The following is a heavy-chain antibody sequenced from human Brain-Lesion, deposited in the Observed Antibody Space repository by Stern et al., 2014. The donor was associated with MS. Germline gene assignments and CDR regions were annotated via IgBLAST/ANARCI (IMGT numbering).Heavy chain of an antibody. CDR1: GYTLTELS. CDR2: FDPQDRET. V-gene: IGHV1-24*01. D-gene: IGHD1-26*01. Sequence: QPVESGAEVKKPGASAKVSCKVSGYTLTELSMHWARKAPRKGLEWMGGFDPQDRETIYAQKFQRRVTQNQDTSTETAYKELSSLRSEDTAVYYCATLSPGAGGNYYRHFDYWGQGTLVTVSS. J-gene: IGHJ4*02. CDR3: ATLSPGAGGNYYRHFDY.